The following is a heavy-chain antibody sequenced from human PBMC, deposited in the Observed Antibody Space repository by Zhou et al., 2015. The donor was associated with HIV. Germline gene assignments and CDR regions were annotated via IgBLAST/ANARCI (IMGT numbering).Heavy chain of an antibody. J-gene: IGHJ6*02. CDR3: ARDLGVLRWLRANHVYGMDV. D-gene: IGHD5-12*01. Sequence: QVQLVQSGAEVKKPGSSVKVSCKASGGTFSSYAISWVRQAPGQGLEWMGGIIPNSGGTNYAQKFQGWVTMTRDTSISTAYMELSRLRSDDTAVYYCARDLGVLRWLRANHVYGMDVWGQGP. V-gene: IGHV1-2*04. CDR2: IIPNSGGT. CDR1: GGTFSSYA.